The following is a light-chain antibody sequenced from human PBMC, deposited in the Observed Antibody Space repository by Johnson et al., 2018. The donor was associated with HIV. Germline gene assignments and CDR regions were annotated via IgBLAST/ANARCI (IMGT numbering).Light chain of an antibody. CDR2: KNN. Sequence: QSVLTQPPSVSAPPGQKVTISCSGSSSNIGNNYVSWYQQLPGTAPKLLIFKNNERPSGIPDRFSGSKSGTSATLGITGLQTGDEGDYYCGTWDASLSVNVFGTGTKVTVL. V-gene: IGLV1-51*02. CDR1: SSNIGNNY. J-gene: IGLJ1*01. CDR3: GTWDASLSVNV.